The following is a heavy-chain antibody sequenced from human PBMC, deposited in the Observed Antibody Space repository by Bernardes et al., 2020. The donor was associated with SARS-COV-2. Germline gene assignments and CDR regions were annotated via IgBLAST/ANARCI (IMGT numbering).Heavy chain of an antibody. CDR1: GFSLNPNGVG. CDR2: IYWDEDK. V-gene: IGHV2-5*02. D-gene: IGHD3-16*01. J-gene: IGHJ4*02. CDR3: ARPYPYDYVWGSWLY. Sequence: SGPTLLKPTQTLTLTCPFSGFSLNPNGVGVAWIRQPPGKALEWLAIIYWDEDKRYRPSLKSRLTITKDTSKNQVVFTMTNMDPVDTATYFCARPYPYDYVWGSWLYWGQGTLVTVSS.